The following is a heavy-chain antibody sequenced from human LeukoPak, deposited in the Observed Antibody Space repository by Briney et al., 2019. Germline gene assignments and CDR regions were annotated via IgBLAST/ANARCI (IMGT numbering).Heavy chain of an antibody. CDR3: TRHDYGDYALGY. CDR2: TYYSGST. D-gene: IGHD4-17*01. Sequence: PSETLSLTCTVSGVSISSCSYYWGWIRQPPGKGLEWIGSTYYSGSTYYNPSLKSRVTISVDTSKNQFSLKLSSVTAADTAVYYCTRHDYGDYALGYWGQGTLVTVSS. J-gene: IGHJ4*02. CDR1: GVSISSCSYY. V-gene: IGHV4-39*01.